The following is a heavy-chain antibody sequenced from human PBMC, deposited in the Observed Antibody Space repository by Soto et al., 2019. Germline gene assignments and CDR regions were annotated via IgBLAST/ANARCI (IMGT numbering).Heavy chain of an antibody. CDR1: GGSFSGYY. CDR2: INHSGST. V-gene: IGHV4-34*01. Sequence: PSETLSLTCAVYGGSFSGYYWSWIRQPPGKGLEWIGEINHSGSTNYNPSLKSRVTISVDTSKNQFSLKLSSVTAADTAVYYCARGGINDYYYGMDVWGQGTTVTVSS. J-gene: IGHJ6*02. CDR3: ARGGINDYYYGMDV. D-gene: IGHD3-16*01.